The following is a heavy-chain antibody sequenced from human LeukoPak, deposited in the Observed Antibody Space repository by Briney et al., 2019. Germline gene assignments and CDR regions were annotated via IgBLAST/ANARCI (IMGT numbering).Heavy chain of an antibody. J-gene: IGHJ4*02. CDR1: VDSIYYYN. D-gene: IGHD3-16*01. Sequence: PSETLSLTCIVSVDSIYYYNWSSISEPPGKGLEWIGYNYYPGSTNYNPSLKSRVTRSVDTSKNHFSLKLSSVTAADTAVYYCARLGSYFGYWGQGTLVTVSS. V-gene: IGHV4-59*08. CDR3: ARLGSYFGY. CDR2: NYYPGST.